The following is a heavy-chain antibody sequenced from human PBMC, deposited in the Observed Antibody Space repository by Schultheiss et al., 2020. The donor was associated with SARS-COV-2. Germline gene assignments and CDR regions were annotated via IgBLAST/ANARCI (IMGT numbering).Heavy chain of an antibody. Sequence: GGSLRLSCAASGFTLDDYAMSWVRQAPGKGLEWVSAISGSGGSTYYADSVKGRFTISRDNSKNTLYLQMNSLRAEDTAVYYCASLHCSGSNCYGIYYHGMDVWGQGTTVTVSS. CDR1: GFTLDDYA. J-gene: IGHJ6*02. V-gene: IGHV3-23*01. CDR2: ISGSGGST. D-gene: IGHD2-2*01. CDR3: ASLHCSGSNCYGIYYHGMDV.